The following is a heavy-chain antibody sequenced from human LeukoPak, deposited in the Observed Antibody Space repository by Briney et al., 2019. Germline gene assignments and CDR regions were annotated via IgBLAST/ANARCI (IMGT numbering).Heavy chain of an antibody. Sequence: GGSLRLSCAASGFTFSSYSMNWVRQAPGKGLEWVSSISSSSSYIYYADSVKGRFTISRDNAKNSLYLQMNSLRAEDTAVYYCARDYHIVVVPAAGDYYYYMDVWGQGTLVTVSS. CDR3: ARDYHIVVVPAAGDYYYYMDV. D-gene: IGHD2-2*01. CDR1: GFTFSSYS. V-gene: IGHV3-21*01. CDR2: ISSSSSYI. J-gene: IGHJ6*03.